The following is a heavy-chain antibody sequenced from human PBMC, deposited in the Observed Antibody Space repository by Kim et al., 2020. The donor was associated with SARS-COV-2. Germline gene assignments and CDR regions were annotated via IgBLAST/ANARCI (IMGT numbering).Heavy chain of an antibody. J-gene: IGHJ4*02. CDR3: ARDTRGYSVVVDY. CDR1: GYTFTSYG. D-gene: IGHD3-22*01. Sequence: ASVKVSCKASGYTFTSYGIRWVRQAPGQGLEWMGWINPYNGNTNYAQKLQGRVTMTTDTSTSTAYMELRSLRSDDTAVYYCARDTRGYSVVVDYWGQGTLVTISS. CDR2: INPYNGNT. V-gene: IGHV1-18*04.